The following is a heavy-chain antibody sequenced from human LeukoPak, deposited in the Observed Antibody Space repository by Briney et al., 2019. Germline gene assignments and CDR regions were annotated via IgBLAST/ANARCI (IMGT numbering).Heavy chain of an antibody. CDR2: IYSGGST. D-gene: IGHD5-18*01. Sequence: GSLRLSCAASGFTVSSNYMSWVRQAPGKGLEWVSVIYSGGSTYYADSVKGRFTISRDNSKNTLYLQMNSLRAEDTAVYYCASAPNRWIQLWPPAHWGQGTLVTVSS. CDR1: GFTVSSNY. V-gene: IGHV3-53*01. J-gene: IGHJ4*02. CDR3: ASAPNRWIQLWPPAH.